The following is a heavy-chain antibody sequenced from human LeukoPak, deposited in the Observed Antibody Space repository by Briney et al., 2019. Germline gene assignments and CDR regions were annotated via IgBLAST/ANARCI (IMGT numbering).Heavy chain of an antibody. Sequence: GGSLKLSCAASGFTFSGSAMHWVRQASGKGLEWVGRIRSKANSYATAYAASVKGRFTISRDDSKNTAYLQMNSLKTEDTAVYYCTRSEYSYGYFYMDVWGKGTTVTISS. J-gene: IGHJ6*03. V-gene: IGHV3-73*01. CDR1: GFTFSGSA. D-gene: IGHD5-18*01. CDR3: TRSEYSYGYFYMDV. CDR2: IRSKANSYAT.